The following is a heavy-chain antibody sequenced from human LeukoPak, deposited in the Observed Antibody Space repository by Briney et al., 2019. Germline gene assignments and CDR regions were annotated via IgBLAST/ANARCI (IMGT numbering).Heavy chain of an antibody. CDR1: GFTFSSYS. J-gene: IGHJ3*02. CDR2: ISSSSSYI. CDR3: ARQYCSGGSCYSDDAFDI. Sequence: GGSLRLSCAASGFTFSSYSMNWVRQAPGKGLEWVSSISSSSSYIYYADSVKGRFTISRDNSKNTLYLQMNSLRAEDTAVYYCARQYCSGGSCYSDDAFDIWGQGTMVTVSS. D-gene: IGHD2-15*01. V-gene: IGHV3-21*01.